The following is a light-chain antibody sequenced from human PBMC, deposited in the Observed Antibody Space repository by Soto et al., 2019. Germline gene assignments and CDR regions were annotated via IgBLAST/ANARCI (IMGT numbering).Light chain of an antibody. CDR1: SSDVGSYNL. CDR2: GVS. Sequence: QSVLTQPASVSGSPGQSITISCTGTSSDVGSYNLVSWYQQYPGKAPKLMIFGVSERPSGVSNRFSGSKSGNTASLTISGLQAEDEADYYCCSYAGPTTFVIFGGGTKLTVL. V-gene: IGLV2-23*02. CDR3: CSYAGPTTFVI. J-gene: IGLJ2*01.